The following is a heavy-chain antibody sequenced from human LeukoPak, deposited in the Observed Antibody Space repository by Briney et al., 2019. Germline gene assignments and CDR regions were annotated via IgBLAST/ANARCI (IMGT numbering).Heavy chain of an antibody. CDR1: GGSISNSNSY. J-gene: IGHJ4*02. V-gene: IGHV4-39*01. CDR2: IYYSGST. D-gene: IGHD3-22*01. Sequence: SETLSLTCTVSGGSISNSNSYWGWIRQSPGKGLEWIANIYYSGSTYYNAPLKSRVTMSVDTSKNQVFLKLNSVTAADTAVYYCARLTDDSSGYLDSWGQGTLVTVSS. CDR3: ARLTDDSSGYLDS.